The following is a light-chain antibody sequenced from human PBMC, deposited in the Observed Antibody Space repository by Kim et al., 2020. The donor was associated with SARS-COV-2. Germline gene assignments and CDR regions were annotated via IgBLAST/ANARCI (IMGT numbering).Light chain of an antibody. V-gene: IGKV1-12*01. Sequence: DIQMTQSPSSVSASVGDRVTITCRASQGISSWLAWYQRKPGKAPKLLIYAASSLQGGVPSRFSGRGSGTDFTLTISSLQPEDFATYYCQQAHSFPLTFGGGTKVDIK. J-gene: IGKJ4*01. CDR2: AAS. CDR1: QGISSW. CDR3: QQAHSFPLT.